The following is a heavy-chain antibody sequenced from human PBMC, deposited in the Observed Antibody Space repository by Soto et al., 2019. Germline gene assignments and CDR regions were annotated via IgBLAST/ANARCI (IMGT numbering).Heavy chain of an antibody. Sequence: EVQLVEFGGALIQPGGSLSPSGAASGFTVRSNYMSWFRQAPGKGLEWVSVIYSGGSTYYADSVKGRFTISRDNSKNTLYLQMNSLRAEDTAVYYCARDQGWYANWGQGTLVTVSS. CDR2: IYSGGST. CDR1: GFTVRSNY. J-gene: IGHJ4*02. D-gene: IGHD2-8*01. CDR3: ARDQGWYAN. V-gene: IGHV3-53*01.